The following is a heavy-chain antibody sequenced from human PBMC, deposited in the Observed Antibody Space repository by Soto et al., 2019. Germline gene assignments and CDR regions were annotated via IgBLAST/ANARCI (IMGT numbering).Heavy chain of an antibody. Sequence: SENLSLTCTVSGGSISSYYWSWIRQPPGKGLEWIGYIYYSGSTNYNPSLKSRVTISVDTSKNQFSLKLSSVTAADTAVYYCARVGAPVDYWGQGTLVIVSA. CDR2: IYYSGST. J-gene: IGHJ4*02. CDR1: GGSISSYY. CDR3: ARVGAPVDY. V-gene: IGHV4-59*01.